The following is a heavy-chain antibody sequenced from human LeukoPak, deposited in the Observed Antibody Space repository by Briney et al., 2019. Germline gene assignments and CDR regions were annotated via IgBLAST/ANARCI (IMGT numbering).Heavy chain of an antibody. D-gene: IGHD2-15*01. CDR1: GYTFTSYD. V-gene: IGHV1-8*01. CDR3: ARGPIGYCSGGSCLSPYYFDY. J-gene: IGHJ4*02. Sequence: ASVKVSCKASGYTFTSYDINWVRQATGQGLEWMGWMNPNSGNTGYAHKFQGRVTITRNTSISTAYMELSSLRSDETAVYYCARGPIGYCSGGSCLSPYYFDYWGQGTLVTVSS. CDR2: MNPNSGNT.